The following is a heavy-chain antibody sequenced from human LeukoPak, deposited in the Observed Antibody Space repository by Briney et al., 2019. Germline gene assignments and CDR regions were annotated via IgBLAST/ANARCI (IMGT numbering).Heavy chain of an antibody. J-gene: IGHJ4*02. CDR1: GGSFSDYL. D-gene: IGHD2-8*01. CDR3: ATMGVGDYIGS. CDR2: IYYSGST. Sequence: PSETLSLTCAVYGGSFSDYLWNWIRQPPGKGLEWIGYIYYSGSTYYNPSLKSRVTISVDTSKNQFSLKLSSVTAADTAVYYCATMGVGDYIGSWGQGTLVTVSS. V-gene: IGHV4-30-4*08.